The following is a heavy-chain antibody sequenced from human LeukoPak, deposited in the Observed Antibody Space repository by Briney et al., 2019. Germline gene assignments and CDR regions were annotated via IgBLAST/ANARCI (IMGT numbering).Heavy chain of an antibody. J-gene: IGHJ6*03. CDR2: ISNTGGT. V-gene: IGHV4-59*11. CDR1: DVSISSHS. Sequence: SETLSLTCSVSDVSISSHSWSWIRQPPGGGLESIGYISNTGGTNYNPSLKSRVTTSVDTSKNEVSLKVTSLTAADTAVYYCARGSDSYGYPYYYYYYLDVWGEGTAVTVSS. CDR3: ARGSDSYGYPYYYYYYLDV. D-gene: IGHD5-18*01.